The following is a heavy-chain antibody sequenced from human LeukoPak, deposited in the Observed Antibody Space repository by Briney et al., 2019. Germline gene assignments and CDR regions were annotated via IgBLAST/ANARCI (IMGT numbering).Heavy chain of an antibody. Sequence: PGGSLRLSCAASGFTFSSYSMNWVRQAPGKGLEWVSSISSSSSYIYYADSVKGRFTISRDNAKNSLYLQMNSLRAEDTAVYYCARAGGSYRDYYYHYMDVWGKGTTVTVSS. CDR3: ARAGGSYRDYYYHYMDV. CDR1: GFTFSSYS. CDR2: ISSSSSYI. D-gene: IGHD1-26*01. V-gene: IGHV3-21*01. J-gene: IGHJ6*03.